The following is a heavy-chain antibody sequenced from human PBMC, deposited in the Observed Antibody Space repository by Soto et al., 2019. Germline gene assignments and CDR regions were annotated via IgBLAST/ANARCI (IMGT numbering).Heavy chain of an antibody. V-gene: IGHV3-21*01. Sequence: PGGSLRLSCAASGFTFSSYSMNWVRQAPGKGLEWVSSISSSSSYIYYADSVKGRFTISRDNAKNSLYMQMNSLRAEDTAVYYCARDGEDIVVVPATSYYYYYYGMDVWGHGTTVTVSS. CDR1: GFTFSSYS. CDR3: ARDGEDIVVVPATSYYYYYYGMDV. J-gene: IGHJ6*02. D-gene: IGHD2-2*01. CDR2: ISSSSSYI.